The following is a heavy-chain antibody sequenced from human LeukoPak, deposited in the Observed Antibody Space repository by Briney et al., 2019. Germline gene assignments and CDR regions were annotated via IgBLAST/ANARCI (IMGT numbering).Heavy chain of an antibody. V-gene: IGHV3-23*01. D-gene: IGHD3-16*01. CDR3: MKDVGGVIADY. CDR2: LGGSSDHT. Sequence: PGGSLRLSCAASGFTFSAYAMSWARQAPGKGLEWVSALGGSSDHTYYADSVKGRFTIFRDNSKNTLYLQMNSLRAEDTATCYCMKDVGGVIADYWGQGTLVTVSS. J-gene: IGHJ4*02. CDR1: GFTFSAYA.